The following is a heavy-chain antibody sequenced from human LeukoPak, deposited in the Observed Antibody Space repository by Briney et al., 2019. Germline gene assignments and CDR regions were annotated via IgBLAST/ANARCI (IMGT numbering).Heavy chain of an antibody. CDR1: GYTFTGCY. Sequence: ASVKVSCKASGYTFTGCYMHWVRQAPGQGLEWMGWINPNSGGTNYAQKFQGRVTMTRDTSITTAYMDLSRLRSDDTAVYYCARDWAAAGYDYWGQGTLVTVSS. J-gene: IGHJ4*02. CDR3: ARDWAAAGYDY. CDR2: INPNSGGT. V-gene: IGHV1-2*02. D-gene: IGHD6-13*01.